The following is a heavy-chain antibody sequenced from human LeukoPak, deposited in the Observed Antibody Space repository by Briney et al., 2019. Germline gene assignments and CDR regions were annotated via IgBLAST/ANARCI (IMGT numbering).Heavy chain of an antibody. J-gene: IGHJ4*02. D-gene: IGHD1-26*01. CDR3: ASHGSPGATEYYFDY. CDR2: ISGSGGST. Sequence: GGSLRLSCAASGFTFSSYAMSWVRQAPGKGLEWVSAISGSGGSTYYADSVKGRFTISRDNSKNTLYLQMNSLRAGDTAVYYCASHGSPGATEYYFDYWGQGTLVTVSS. CDR1: GFTFSSYA. V-gene: IGHV3-23*01.